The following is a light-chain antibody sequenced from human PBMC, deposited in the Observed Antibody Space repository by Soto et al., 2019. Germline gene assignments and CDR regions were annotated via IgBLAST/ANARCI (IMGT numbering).Light chain of an antibody. V-gene: IGKV1-33*01. J-gene: IGKJ5*01. CDR2: GAS. CDR3: QQYDSVFT. CDR1: QDITYY. Sequence: DIQMTQSPSSLSASVGDRVTITCQASQDITYYLNWYQQKPGKAPNLLIYGASNLETGVPSRFSGSGSGTDFTFTISSLQAEDIGTYFCQQYDSVFTFGQGTRLEMK.